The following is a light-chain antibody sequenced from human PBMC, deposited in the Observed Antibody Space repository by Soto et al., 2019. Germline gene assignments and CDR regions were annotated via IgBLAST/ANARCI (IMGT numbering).Light chain of an antibody. CDR2: DAS. J-gene: IGKJ1*01. Sequence: EIVLTQSPATLSLSPGERATLSCRASQSVSSYLAWYQQKPGQAPRLLIYDASSRATGIPARFSGSGSGTDFTLTVSSLEPEDFAVYYCQQSNTWPRTFGQGTKVEIK. CDR1: QSVSSY. CDR3: QQSNTWPRT. V-gene: IGKV3-11*01.